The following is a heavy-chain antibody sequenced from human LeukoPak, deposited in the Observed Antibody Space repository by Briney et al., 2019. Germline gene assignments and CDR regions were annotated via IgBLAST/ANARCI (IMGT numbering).Heavy chain of an antibody. CDR1: GFIFSDPY. Sequence: GGSLRLSCAASGFIFSDPYMSWIRQAPGKGLEWVSKITGNGDQVYYADSVRGRFIISRDNAKESLYLQMNSLRPEDTGLYYCTREMRVGGIGSSSALDLWGQGTMVVVSS. V-gene: IGHV3-11*01. CDR2: ITGNGDQV. J-gene: IGHJ3*01. CDR3: TREMRVGGIGSSSALDL. D-gene: IGHD2-2*03.